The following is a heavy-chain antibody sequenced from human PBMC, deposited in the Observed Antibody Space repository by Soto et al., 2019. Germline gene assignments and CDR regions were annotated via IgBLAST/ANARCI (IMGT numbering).Heavy chain of an antibody. D-gene: IGHD3-22*01. CDR2: IKQDGSEK. CDR3: ARDSPFDASSGYLEY. V-gene: IGHV3-7*01. Sequence: HPGGSLRLSCAPSGFMFGNYWMSWFRQAPGKGLEWVANIKQDGSEKYYVDSVKGRFTISRDNAKNSLYLQMTSLRADDTAVYYCARDSPFDASSGYLEYWGQGTLVTVSS. J-gene: IGHJ4*02. CDR1: GFMFGNYW.